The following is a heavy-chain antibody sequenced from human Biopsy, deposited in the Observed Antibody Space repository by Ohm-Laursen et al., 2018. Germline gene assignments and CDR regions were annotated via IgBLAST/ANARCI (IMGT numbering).Heavy chain of an antibody. CDR1: GGNLRSYG. D-gene: IGHD6-6*01. CDR3: ARGEAARVDDNYRYRLDH. V-gene: IGHV1-69*13. Sequence: SVKVSCKASGGNLRSYGISWVRQAPGQGLEWMGGIMPAFGVVNYGQNFEGRVTIDADDSTTTVDLSSLTSEDTAVYYCARGEAARVDDNYRYRLDHWGQGTTVVVSS. CDR2: IMPAFGVV. J-gene: IGHJ6*02.